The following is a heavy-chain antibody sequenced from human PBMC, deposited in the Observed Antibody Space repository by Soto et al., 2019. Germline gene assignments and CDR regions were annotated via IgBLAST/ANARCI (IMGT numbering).Heavy chain of an antibody. V-gene: IGHV3-30-3*01. CDR3: ARPGGWDLTSWRGYYYGMDV. Sequence: QVQLVESGGGVVQPGRSLRLSCAASGFTFSSYAMHWVRQAPGKGLEWVAVISYDGSNKYYADSVKGRFTISRDNSKNTLYLQMNSLIADDTAVYYCARPGGWDLTSWRGYYYGMDVWGQGTTVTLSS. CDR2: ISYDGSNK. CDR1: GFTFSSYA. D-gene: IGHD1-26*01. J-gene: IGHJ6*02.